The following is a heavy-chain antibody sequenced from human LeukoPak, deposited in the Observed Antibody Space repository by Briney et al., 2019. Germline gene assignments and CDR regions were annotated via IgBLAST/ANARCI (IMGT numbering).Heavy chain of an antibody. CDR3: ASAGGDLA. D-gene: IGHD3-10*01. J-gene: IGHJ4*02. CDR1: GFTLRSYW. V-gene: IGHV3-33*08. CDR2: IWYDGSNK. Sequence: GGSLRLSCAASGFTLRSYWMTWVRQAPGKGLEWVAVIWYDGSNKYYADSVKGRFTISRDNSKNTLYLQMNSLRAEDTAVYYCASAGGDLAWGQGTLVTVSS.